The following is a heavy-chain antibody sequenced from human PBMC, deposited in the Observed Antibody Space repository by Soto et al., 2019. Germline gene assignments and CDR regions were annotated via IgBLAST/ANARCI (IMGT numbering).Heavy chain of an antibody. CDR3: ARQRWSTSMEYKRGHWLDP. D-gene: IGHD3-3*01. J-gene: IGHJ5*02. V-gene: IGHV4-34*01. CDR1: GGSFSGYY. CDR2: INDSGST. Sequence: XETLSLTCAVYGGSFSGYYWNWIRQPPGKGLEWIGEINDSGSTNYNPSLRSRVTISVDTSKNQFSLKLSSVTAADTAVYYCARQRWSTSMEYKRGHWLDPWGQGTLVTVSS.